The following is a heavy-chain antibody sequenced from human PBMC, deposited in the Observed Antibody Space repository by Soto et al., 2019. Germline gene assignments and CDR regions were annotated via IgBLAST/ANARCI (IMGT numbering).Heavy chain of an antibody. CDR2: ISGSDGKT. Sequence: PGGSLRLSCAASGFPFGDFGMHWLRQAPGKGLEWVSTISGSDGKTFYADSVKGRFSISRDTSQNTLYLQMNSLRADDTAIYYCARWSYLDYWGQGTRVAVSS. CDR1: GFPFGDFG. D-gene: IGHD3-3*01. CDR3: ARWSYLDY. V-gene: IGHV3-23*01. J-gene: IGHJ4*02.